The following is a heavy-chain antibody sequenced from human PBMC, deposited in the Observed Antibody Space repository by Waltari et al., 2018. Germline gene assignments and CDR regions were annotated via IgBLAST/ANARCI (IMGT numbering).Heavy chain of an antibody. CDR1: GYSFPSYC. CDR3: ARSRGSYYDILTGYLNWFDP. CDR2: IYPGDSDT. J-gene: IGHJ5*02. Sequence: EVQLVQSGAEVKKPGESLKISCTGSGYSFPSYCIGWVRQMPGTGLRWMGIIYPGDSDTRYSPSFQGQVTISADKSISTAYLQWSSLKASDTAMYYCARSRGSYYDILTGYLNWFDPWGQGTLVTVSS. V-gene: IGHV5-51*01. D-gene: IGHD3-9*01.